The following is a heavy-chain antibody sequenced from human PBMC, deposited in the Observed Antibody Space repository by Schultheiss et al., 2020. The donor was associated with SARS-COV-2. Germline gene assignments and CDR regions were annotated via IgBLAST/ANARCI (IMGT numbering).Heavy chain of an antibody. D-gene: IGHD3-10*01. J-gene: IGHJ6*03. V-gene: IGHV3-30*03. CDR2: ISYDGTKK. CDR3: ARPMVRGPWYYYMDV. CDR1: GFSFSTYR. Sequence: GGSLRLSCAASGFSFSTYRMNWVRQAPGKGLEWVAVISYDGTKKYYADSVKGRFTISRDNSKKTLYLQMNSLRAEDTAVYYCARPMVRGPWYYYMDVWGKGTTVTVSS.